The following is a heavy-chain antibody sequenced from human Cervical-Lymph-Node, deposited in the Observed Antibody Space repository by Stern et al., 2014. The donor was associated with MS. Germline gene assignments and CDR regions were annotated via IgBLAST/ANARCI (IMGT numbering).Heavy chain of an antibody. Sequence: VPLVQSGAEVKKPGESLKISCKSAGYSFTNYWIGWVRQMPGKGREWMGIIYPSDFDTRYSPSFKGQVIIPADKSIGTAYLQWRSLKASDSGIYYCARGAPPENWGQGTLVTVSS. V-gene: IGHV5-51*03. CDR2: IYPSDFDT. CDR1: GYSFTNYW. J-gene: IGHJ4*02. CDR3: ARGAPPEN. D-gene: IGHD1-26*01.